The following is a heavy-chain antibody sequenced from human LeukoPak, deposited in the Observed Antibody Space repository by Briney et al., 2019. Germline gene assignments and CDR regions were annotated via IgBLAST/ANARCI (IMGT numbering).Heavy chain of an antibody. CDR3: ARARVGAALFDY. CDR2: INQSGSP. Sequence: PSETLSLTCGISGGSVGDYYWSWIRQTPGEGLEWIGEINQSGSPKYNPSLKSRVAIFVDTSSNQLSLNVTSVTAADTAVYYCARARVGAALFDYWGQGTLVTVSS. CDR1: GGSVGDYY. J-gene: IGHJ4*02. V-gene: IGHV4-34*01. D-gene: IGHD1-26*01.